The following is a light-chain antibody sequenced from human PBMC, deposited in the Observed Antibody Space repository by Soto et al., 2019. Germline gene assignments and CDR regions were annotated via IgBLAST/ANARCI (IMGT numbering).Light chain of an antibody. Sequence: QSVLTQPAAVSGSTGQSITISCTGTSSDVGYYNLVSWYQQHPGKAPKLIIYEVNKRPSGFSNRFSGSKSGNTASLTISGLKAEDEADYYCCSYAGSTTHYVFGTGTKVTVL. CDR3: CSYAGSTTHYV. V-gene: IGLV2-23*02. J-gene: IGLJ1*01. CDR2: EVN. CDR1: SSDVGYYNL.